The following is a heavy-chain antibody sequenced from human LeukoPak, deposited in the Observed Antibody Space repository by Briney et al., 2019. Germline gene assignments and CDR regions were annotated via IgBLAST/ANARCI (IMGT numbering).Heavy chain of an antibody. J-gene: IGHJ4*02. CDR2: IIPILGIA. D-gene: IGHD4-23*01. Sequence: SVKVSCKASGGTFSSYTISWVPQAPGQGLEWMGRIIPILGIANYAQKSQGRVTITADKSTSTAYMELSSLRSEDTAVYYCARDSRTMVVTPPYFDYWGQGTLVTVSS. CDR3: ARDSRTMVVTPPYFDY. CDR1: GGTFSSYT. V-gene: IGHV1-69*04.